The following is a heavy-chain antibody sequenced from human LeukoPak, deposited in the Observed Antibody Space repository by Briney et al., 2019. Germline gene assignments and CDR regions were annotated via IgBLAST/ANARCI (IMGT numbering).Heavy chain of an antibody. V-gene: IGHV4-4*09. CDR2: IYTTGST. D-gene: IGHD3-3*01. J-gene: IGHJ4*02. Sequence: SETLSLTCTVSGGSFSTYYWSWIRQPPGKGLEWIGYIYTTGSTSYNPSLKSRVTISMDTSKRQFSLKLNSVTAADTAMYFCARERYDFWSFDFWGQGALVTVSS. CDR1: GGSFSTYY. CDR3: ARERYDFWSFDF.